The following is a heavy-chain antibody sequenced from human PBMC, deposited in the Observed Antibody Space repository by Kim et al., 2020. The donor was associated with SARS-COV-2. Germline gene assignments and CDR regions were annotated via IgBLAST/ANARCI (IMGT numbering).Heavy chain of an antibody. CDR2: GSKK. J-gene: IGHJ4*02. Sequence: GSKKYSDGSGQGRFTISRDKSKNTLYLQMNSLRAEDTAVYYCASGLRGHYWGQGTLVTVSS. V-gene: IGHV3-33*01. D-gene: IGHD4-17*01. CDR3: ASGLRGHY.